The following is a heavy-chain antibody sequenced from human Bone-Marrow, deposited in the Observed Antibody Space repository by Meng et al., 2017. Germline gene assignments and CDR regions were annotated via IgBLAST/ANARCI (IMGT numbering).Heavy chain of an antibody. D-gene: IGHD4-17*01. CDR2: IYQSGST. CDR1: GGSISSSNC. Sequence: QVQLQESGPGLVKPSGPLSLTCAVSGGSISSSNCWSWVRQPPGKGLEWIGEIYQSGSTNYNPSLKSRVTISVDKSKNQFSLKLSSVTAADTAVYYCARPDYGDYLYYFDYWGQGALVTASS. V-gene: IGHV4-4*02. CDR3: ARPDYGDYLYYFDY. J-gene: IGHJ4*02.